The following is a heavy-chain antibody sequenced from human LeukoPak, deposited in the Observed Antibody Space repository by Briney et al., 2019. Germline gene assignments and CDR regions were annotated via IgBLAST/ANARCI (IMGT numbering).Heavy chain of an antibody. CDR1: GGSISSYY. V-gene: IGHV4-59*01. CDR3: ARGGYDPTYYMDV. D-gene: IGHD3-3*01. Sequence: PSETLSLTCTVSGGSISSYYWSWIRQPPGKGLEWIGYIYYSGSTNYNPSLKSRVTISVDTSKNQFSLKLSSVTAADTAVYYCARGGYDPTYYMDVGGKGTTVTVSS. CDR2: IYYSGST. J-gene: IGHJ6*03.